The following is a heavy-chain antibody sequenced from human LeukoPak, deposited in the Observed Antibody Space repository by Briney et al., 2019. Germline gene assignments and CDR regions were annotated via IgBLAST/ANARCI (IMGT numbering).Heavy chain of an antibody. J-gene: IGHJ4*02. CDR2: IYGSGST. CDR3: ARRGPTGYYFDY. D-gene: IGHD1-26*01. V-gene: IGHV4-4*09. CDR1: GGSISNYY. Sequence: SETLSLTCTVSGGSISNYYWYWVRQPPGKGLELIGYIYGSGSTNYNPSLKGRVTISVDTSKNQFSLKLNSVTAADTAVYYCARRGPTGYYFDYWGQGTLVTVSS.